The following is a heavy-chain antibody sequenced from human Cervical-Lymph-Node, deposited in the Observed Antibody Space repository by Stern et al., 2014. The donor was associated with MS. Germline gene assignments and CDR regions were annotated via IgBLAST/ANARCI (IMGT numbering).Heavy chain of an antibody. CDR3: ATSTGYFLLEYYFDY. Sequence: VQLVQSAAEVKKPGESLKISCQGSGYSFISSWIGWVRQMPGKGLEWMAIIYPGDSDNRYNPSFQGQVTISADRSVNTAYLQWGSLKASDTAMYYCATSTGYFLLEYYFDYWGQGTLVTVSS. J-gene: IGHJ4*02. V-gene: IGHV5-51*01. CDR1: GYSFISSW. CDR2: IYPGDSDN. D-gene: IGHD6-19*01.